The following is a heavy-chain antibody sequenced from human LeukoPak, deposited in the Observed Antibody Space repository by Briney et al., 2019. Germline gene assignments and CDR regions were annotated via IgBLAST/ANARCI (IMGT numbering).Heavy chain of an antibody. D-gene: IGHD3-10*01. CDR2: IYHSGST. Sequence: PSETLSLTCAVSGGSISSGGYSWSWIRQPPGKGLEWIGYIYHSGSTYYNPSLKSRVTISVDTSKNQFSLKLSSVTAADTAVYYCARADGFDYFDYWGQGTLVTVSS. J-gene: IGHJ4*02. CDR1: GGSISSGGYS. CDR3: ARADGFDYFDY. V-gene: IGHV4-30-2*01.